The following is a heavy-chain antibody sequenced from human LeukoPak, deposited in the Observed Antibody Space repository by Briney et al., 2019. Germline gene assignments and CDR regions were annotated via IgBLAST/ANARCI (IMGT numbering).Heavy chain of an antibody. CDR1: GFTFSSYW. D-gene: IGHD3-10*01. V-gene: IGHV3-7*01. J-gene: IGHJ4*02. CDR3: ARDLDYFVMDS. Sequence: GGSLRLSCEASGFTFSSYWMGWVRQAPGKGLEWVANIMKDGGHKNYVDSVKGRFTISRDNAKNSLFLQMNSLRVEDTAVYYCARDLDYFVMDSWGQGTLVTVSS. CDR2: IMKDGGHK.